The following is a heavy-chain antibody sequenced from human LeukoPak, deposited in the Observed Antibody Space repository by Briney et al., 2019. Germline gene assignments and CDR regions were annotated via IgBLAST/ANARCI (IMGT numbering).Heavy chain of an antibody. CDR3: ARARSPTLGYFDL. Sequence: GGSLRLSCAASGFTFSSYSMNWVRQAPGKGLEWVSSISSSSSYIYYADSVKGRFTISRENAQNSLYLQMNSLRAGDTAVYYCARARSPTLGYFDLWGRGILVTVSS. CDR1: GFTFSSYS. J-gene: IGHJ2*01. V-gene: IGHV3-21*01. D-gene: IGHD1-26*01. CDR2: ISSSSSYI.